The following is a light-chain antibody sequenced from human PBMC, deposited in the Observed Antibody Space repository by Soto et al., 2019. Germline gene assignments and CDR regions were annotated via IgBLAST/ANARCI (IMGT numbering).Light chain of an antibody. CDR2: DGS. J-gene: IGKJ4*01. CDR1: QSVRSSY. V-gene: IGKV3D-20*01. Sequence: EIVLTQSPATLSLSPGDRATLSCGASQSVRSSYVAWYQQKAGLAPRLLIYDGSSRASGIQDRFSGSGSGTDFTLTIDRLEPEDFAVYYCQQYDNSAPLSFGGGTKVEMK. CDR3: QQYDNSAPLS.